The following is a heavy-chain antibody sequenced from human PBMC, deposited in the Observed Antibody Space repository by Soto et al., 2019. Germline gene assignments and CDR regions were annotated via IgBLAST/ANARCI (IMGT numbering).Heavy chain of an antibody. D-gene: IGHD3-16*01. V-gene: IGHV1-18*01. CDR1: GYIFVNYG. Sequence: QVKLVQSGDEVKKPGASVKVSCKASGYIFVNYGIAWVRQAPGQGLEWRGWISPYTGNTHSATQVQGRLTMTTDTSTSTAYMDLGSLTSDDTAVYYCVMVDNYVTPTPQDVWGQGTTVTVSS. J-gene: IGHJ6*02. CDR3: VMVDNYVTPTPQDV. CDR2: ISPYTGNT.